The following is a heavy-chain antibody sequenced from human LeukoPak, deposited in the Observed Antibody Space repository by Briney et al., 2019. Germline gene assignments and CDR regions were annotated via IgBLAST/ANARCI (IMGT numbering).Heavy chain of an antibody. D-gene: IGHD3-16*01. CDR1: GFTFGDYA. Sequence: GGSLRLSCAASGFTFGDYAMNGGRQAPGKGLEWGSGISWDSRTINYADSVRGRFTISRDNAKSSLYLQMNSLRPEDTALYYCAKASPSYGYKDDAFDIWGQGTMVTVSS. V-gene: IGHV3-9*01. J-gene: IGHJ3*02. CDR3: AKASPSYGYKDDAFDI. CDR2: ISWDSRTI.